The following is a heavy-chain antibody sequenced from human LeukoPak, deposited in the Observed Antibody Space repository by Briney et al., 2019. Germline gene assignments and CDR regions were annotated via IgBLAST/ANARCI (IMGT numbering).Heavy chain of an antibody. J-gene: IGHJ4*02. V-gene: IGHV4-4*07. CDR1: GASMSDDY. D-gene: IGHD2-21*02. Sequence: SETLSLTCTVSGASMSDDYWSWVRQPAGRGLEWIGRIYSSANIDYNPSLESRVTISVDTSKNQFSLKLSSVTAADTAVYYCASTVVFCGGDCRPLDYWGQGTLVTVSS. CDR2: IYSSANI. CDR3: ASTVVFCGGDCRPLDY.